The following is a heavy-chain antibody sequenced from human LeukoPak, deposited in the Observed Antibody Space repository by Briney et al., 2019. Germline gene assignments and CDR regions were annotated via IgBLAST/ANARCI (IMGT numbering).Heavy chain of an antibody. CDR3: ARGGGYGDYGYVDN. J-gene: IGHJ4*02. CDR2: IYISGST. Sequence: PSETLSLTFTVPGGSISSHYWSWIRQPAGKGLEWIGRIYISGSTNYNPSLKSRVTMSVDTSKNQFSLKLSSVTAADTAVYYCARGGGYGDYGYVDNWGQGTLVTVSS. CDR1: GGSISSHY. D-gene: IGHD4-17*01. V-gene: IGHV4-4*07.